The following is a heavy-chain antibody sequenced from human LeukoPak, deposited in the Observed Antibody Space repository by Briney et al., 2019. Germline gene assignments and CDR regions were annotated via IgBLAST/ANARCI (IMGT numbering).Heavy chain of an antibody. J-gene: IGHJ6*03. V-gene: IGHV3-21*01. CDR3: ARVMMGATVTTFHYYCMDV. CDR1: GSTFSHYT. CDR2: ITSSSSHI. D-gene: IGHD4-11*01. Sequence: GGSLRLSCAACGSTFSHYTIGWVRQAPGKGLERVASITSSSSHIYYADSVKGRFTISRDNAKNEVYLQMNSLRGEDTAIYYCARVMMGATVTTFHYYCMDVWGVGTAVTVSS.